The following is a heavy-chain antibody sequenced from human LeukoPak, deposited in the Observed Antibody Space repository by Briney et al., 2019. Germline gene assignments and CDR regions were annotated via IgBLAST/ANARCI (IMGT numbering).Heavy chain of an antibody. Sequence: GGSLRLSCAASGFTFSSYSMNWVRQAPGKGLEWVSSISSSSSYIYYADSVKGRFTISRDNAKNSLYLQMNSLRAEDTAVYYCAVGTSLYYFDYWGQGTLVTVSS. D-gene: IGHD2-2*01. V-gene: IGHV3-21*01. CDR2: ISSSSSYI. J-gene: IGHJ4*02. CDR1: GFTFSSYS. CDR3: AVGTSLYYFDY.